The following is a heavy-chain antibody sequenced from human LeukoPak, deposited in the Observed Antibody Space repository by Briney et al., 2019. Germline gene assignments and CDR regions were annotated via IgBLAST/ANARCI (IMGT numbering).Heavy chain of an antibody. D-gene: IGHD3-10*01. J-gene: IGHJ5*01. V-gene: IGHV3-7*03. CDR1: EFIFSDYW. Sequence: PGGSLRLSCVASEFIFSDYWMSWVRQAPGMGLEWVANIKQGGREEKYVGSVKGRFAISRDDAKSTLYLQMDSLSGDDTAVYYCARDNGGWFDSWGRGTLVTVSS. CDR3: ARDNGGWFDS. CDR2: IKQGGREE.